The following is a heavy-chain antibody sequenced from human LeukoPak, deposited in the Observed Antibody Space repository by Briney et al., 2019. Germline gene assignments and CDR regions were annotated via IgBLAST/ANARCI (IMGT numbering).Heavy chain of an antibody. V-gene: IGHV3-30*14. CDR1: GFTFSSYA. Sequence: GGSLRLSCAASGFTFSSYAMHWVRQAPGKGLEWVAVISYDGSNKYYADSVKGRFTISRDNSKNTLYLQMNSLRAEDTGVYYCARDWGYCSSTSCHVFDYWGQGTLVTVPS. CDR3: ARDWGYCSSTSCHVFDY. CDR2: ISYDGSNK. J-gene: IGHJ4*02. D-gene: IGHD2-2*01.